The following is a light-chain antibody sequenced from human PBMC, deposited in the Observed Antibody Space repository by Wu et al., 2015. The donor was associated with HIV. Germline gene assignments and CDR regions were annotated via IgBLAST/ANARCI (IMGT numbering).Light chain of an antibody. CDR3: QQYNTLPVLL. J-gene: IGKJ2*01. Sequence: DIQMTQSPSTLSASVGDRVTITCRASQSISSWLAWYQQKPGKAPKLLIYKASSLESGVPSRFSGSGSGTEFTLTISSLQPDDFATYYCQQYNTLPVLLFGQGTKLEIK. CDR1: QSISSW. V-gene: IGKV1-5*03. CDR2: KAS.